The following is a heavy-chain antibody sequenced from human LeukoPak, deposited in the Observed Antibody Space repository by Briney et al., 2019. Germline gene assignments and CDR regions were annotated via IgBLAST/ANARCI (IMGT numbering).Heavy chain of an antibody. D-gene: IGHD1-26*01. V-gene: IGHV1-3*01. CDR1: GYTFTSYA. CDR3: AFSSYYLQGNYYYMDV. Sequence: ASVKVSCKASGYTFTSYAMHWVRQAPGQRLEWMGWINAGNGNTKYSQEFQGRVTMTTDTSTSTVYMELRSLRSDDTAVYYCAFSSYYLQGNYYYMDVWGKGTTVTVSS. J-gene: IGHJ6*03. CDR2: INAGNGNT.